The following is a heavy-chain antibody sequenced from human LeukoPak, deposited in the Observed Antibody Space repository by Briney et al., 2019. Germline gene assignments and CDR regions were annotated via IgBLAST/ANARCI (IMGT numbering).Heavy chain of an antibody. CDR1: GFTFSSYG. D-gene: IGHD3-3*01. V-gene: IGHV3-30*02. J-gene: IGHJ4*02. Sequence: PGGSLRLSCAASGFTFSSYGMHWVRQAPGKGLEWVAFIRYDGSNKYYADSVKGRFTISRDNSKNTLYLQMNGLRAEDTAVYYCAKVHYDFWSGYVDYWGQGTLVTVSS. CDR2: IRYDGSNK. CDR3: AKVHYDFWSGYVDY.